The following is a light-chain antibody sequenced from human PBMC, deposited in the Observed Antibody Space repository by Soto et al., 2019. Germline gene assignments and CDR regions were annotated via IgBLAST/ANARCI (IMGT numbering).Light chain of an antibody. J-gene: IGLJ3*02. CDR3: AAWDDSLTGPV. CDR2: NNN. V-gene: IGLV1-47*01. Sequence: QSVLSQSPSASGTPGQRVTISCSGSSSNIGSNYVYWYQQLPGTAPKLLIFNNNQRPSGVPDRFSGSKSGTSASLAISGLRSEDEADYYCAAWDDSLTGPVFGGGTKPTVL. CDR1: SSNIGSNY.